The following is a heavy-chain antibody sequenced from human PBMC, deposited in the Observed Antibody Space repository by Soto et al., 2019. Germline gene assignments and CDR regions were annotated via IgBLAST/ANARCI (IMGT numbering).Heavy chain of an antibody. V-gene: IGHV1-69*02. CDR2: IIPILGIA. CDR1: GGTFSSYT. D-gene: IGHD3-3*01. J-gene: IGHJ4*02. Sequence: QVQLVQSGAEVKKPGSSVKVSCKASGGTFSSYTISWVRQAPGQGLEWMGRIIPILGIANYAQKFQGRVTITADKATSTAYMELSRLRSEDTAVYYCARGGRGYDFWSGYSTFDYWGQGTLVTVSS. CDR3: ARGGRGYDFWSGYSTFDY.